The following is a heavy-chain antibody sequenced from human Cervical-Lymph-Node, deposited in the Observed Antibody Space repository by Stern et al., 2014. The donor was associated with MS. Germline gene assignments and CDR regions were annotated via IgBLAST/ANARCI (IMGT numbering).Heavy chain of an antibody. CDR1: GGSISSYY. CDR3: ARLDTAMVSPWYYGMDV. V-gene: IGHV4-59*01. D-gene: IGHD5-18*01. Sequence: QVQLQQSGPGLVKPSETLSLTCTVSGGSISSYYWSWIRQPPGKGLEWIGYIYYSGSTNYNPSLKSRVTISVDTSKNQFSLKLSSVTAADTAVYYCARLDTAMVSPWYYGMDVWGQGTTVTVSS. J-gene: IGHJ6*02. CDR2: IYYSGST.